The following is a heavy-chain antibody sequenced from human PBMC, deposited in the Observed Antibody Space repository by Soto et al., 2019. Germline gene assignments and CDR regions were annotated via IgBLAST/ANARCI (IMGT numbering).Heavy chain of an antibody. D-gene: IGHD3-9*01. Sequence: ASVKVSCKASGYTFTSGYMHWVRQAPGQGLEWMGIIKPRGGRTSYSQKFHGRVTMTGATSPSTVYVALSSLRSEDIAVYYCPRTYYDLLPGSGVGPYCYYRMDVWRQETTATVSS. CDR3: PRTYYDLLPGSGVGPYCYYRMDV. CDR2: IKPRGGRT. V-gene: IGHV1-46*01. J-gene: IGHJ6*02. CDR1: GYTFTSGY.